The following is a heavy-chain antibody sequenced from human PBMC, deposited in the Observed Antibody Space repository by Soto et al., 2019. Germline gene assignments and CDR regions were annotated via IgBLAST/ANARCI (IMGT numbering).Heavy chain of an antibody. CDR3: AGTTVTTGYYYYYGMDV. Sequence: EVQLVESGGGLVQPGGSLRLSCAASGFTFSSYSMNWVRQAPGKGLEWVSYISSSSSTIYYADSVKGRFTISRDNAKNSLYLQMNSLSDEDTAVYYCAGTTVTTGYYYYYGMDVWGQGTTVTVSS. V-gene: IGHV3-48*02. CDR1: GFTFSSYS. D-gene: IGHD4-17*01. J-gene: IGHJ6*02. CDR2: ISSSSSTI.